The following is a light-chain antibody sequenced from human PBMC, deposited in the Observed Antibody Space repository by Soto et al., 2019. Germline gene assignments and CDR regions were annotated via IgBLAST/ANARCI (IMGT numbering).Light chain of an antibody. CDR3: QQYYLTPWT. V-gene: IGKV1-39*01. Sequence: DIQMTQSPSSLSESAGDRVTITCRASQGISTYLNWYQQKPGKAPKLLIYAASSLQSGVPSRFSGSGSETEFTLTISSLQAEDVAVYYCQQYYLTPWTFGQGTKVDI. CDR2: AAS. J-gene: IGKJ1*01. CDR1: QGISTY.